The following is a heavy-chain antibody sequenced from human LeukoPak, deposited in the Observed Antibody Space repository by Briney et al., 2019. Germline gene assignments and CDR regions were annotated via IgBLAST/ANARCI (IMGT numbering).Heavy chain of an antibody. V-gene: IGHV3-30*03. CDR3: ARDGGELGQGPLDY. D-gene: IGHD1-26*01. CDR2: ISYGGSNK. CDR1: GFTFNNYG. J-gene: IGHJ4*02. Sequence: HPGGSLRLSCAASGFTFNNYGMHWVRQAPGKGLEWVAVISYGGSNKYYVDSVKGRFTISRDNSKNTLYLQMNSLRAEDTAVYYCARDGGELGQGPLDYWGQGTLVTVSS.